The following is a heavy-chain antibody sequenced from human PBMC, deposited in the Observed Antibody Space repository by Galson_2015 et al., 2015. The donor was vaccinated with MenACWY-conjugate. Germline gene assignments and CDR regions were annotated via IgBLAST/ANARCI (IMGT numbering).Heavy chain of an antibody. D-gene: IGHD3-16*01. CDR3: TTHKGELWCGLLFLFYMDD. J-gene: IGHJ6*03. Sequence: SLRLSCAASGFTFTNAYMSWVRQAPGKGLEWVGRIKSESDGGKVDYAAPVKGRFTISRDDSKNTLYLQMNSLKTEDTAVYYCTTHKGELWCGLLFLFYMDDWGKGTTVTVSS. V-gene: IGHV3-15*01. CDR2: IKSESDGGKV. CDR1: GFTFTNAY.